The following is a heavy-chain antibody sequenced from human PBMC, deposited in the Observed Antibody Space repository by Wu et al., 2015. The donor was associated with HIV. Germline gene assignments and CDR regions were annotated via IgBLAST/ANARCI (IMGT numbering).Heavy chain of an antibody. V-gene: IGHV1-69*05. J-gene: IGHJ6*02. D-gene: IGHD5-12*01. Sequence: KVTCKASGDGFTSYAVSWVRQAPGQGLEWMGGINPLFGTTKHVQRFQDRVTFSTDESKRTVYMELSSLRNEDTAVYYCARNTDSVATSLYSLGVWGQGTTVTVSS. CDR3: ARNTDSVATSLYSLGV. CDR1: GDGFTSYA. CDR2: INPLFGTT.